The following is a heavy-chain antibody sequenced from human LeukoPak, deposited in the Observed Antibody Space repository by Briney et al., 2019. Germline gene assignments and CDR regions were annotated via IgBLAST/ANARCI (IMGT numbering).Heavy chain of an antibody. CDR2: ISAYNGNT. Sequence: ASVKVSCKASGYTFTSYGISWVRQAPGQGLEWMGWISAYNGNTNYAQKLQGRVTMTTDTSTSTAYMELRSLRSDDTAVYYCAREGIMYYYDSSGYSNRDAFDIWGQGTMVTVSS. J-gene: IGHJ3*02. CDR1: GYTFTSYG. CDR3: AREGIMYYYDSSGYSNRDAFDI. D-gene: IGHD3-22*01. V-gene: IGHV1-18*01.